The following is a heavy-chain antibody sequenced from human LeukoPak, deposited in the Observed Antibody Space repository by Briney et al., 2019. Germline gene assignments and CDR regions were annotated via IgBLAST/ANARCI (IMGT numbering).Heavy chain of an antibody. Sequence: SETLSLTCTVSGGSISSYYWSWIRQPPGKGLEWIGYIYYSGSTNYNPSLKSRVTISVDTSKNQFSLKLSSVTAADTAVYYCARAAHSSGTIDYWGQGTLVTVSS. D-gene: IGHD3-22*01. J-gene: IGHJ4*02. CDR1: GGSISSYY. CDR2: IYYSGST. V-gene: IGHV4-59*12. CDR3: ARAAHSSGTIDY.